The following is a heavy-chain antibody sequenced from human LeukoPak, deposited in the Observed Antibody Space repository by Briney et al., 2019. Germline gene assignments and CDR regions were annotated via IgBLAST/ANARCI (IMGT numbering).Heavy chain of an antibody. V-gene: IGHV3-33*01. CDR1: GFTFNTYG. CDR2: IWYDGSDK. Sequence: PGGSLRLSCAASGFTFNTYGMNWVRQAPGKELEWVATIWYDGSDKYYADSVKGRFTISRDNSKNTLYLQVNTLRAEDTAVYYCARVGCTGGSCLAYNYYAMDVWGQGTTVTVSS. D-gene: IGHD2-15*01. CDR3: ARVGCTGGSCLAYNYYAMDV. J-gene: IGHJ6*02.